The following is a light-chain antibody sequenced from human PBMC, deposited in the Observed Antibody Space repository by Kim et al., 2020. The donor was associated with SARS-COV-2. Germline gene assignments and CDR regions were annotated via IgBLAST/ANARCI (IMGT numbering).Light chain of an antibody. V-gene: IGKV4-1*01. CDR3: QQYYTTPIP. J-gene: IGKJ5*01. Sequence: ANITCQSSQSVLASSNNKNYLGWHQQKPGQPPRLLIYGASSRESGVPDRFGGSRSGTDFTPTISSLQAEDVAVYYCQQYYTTPIPFGQGTRLEIK. CDR1: QSVLASSNNKNY. CDR2: GAS.